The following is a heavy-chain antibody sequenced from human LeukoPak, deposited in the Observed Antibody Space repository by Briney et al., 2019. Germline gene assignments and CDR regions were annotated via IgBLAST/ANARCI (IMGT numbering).Heavy chain of an antibody. D-gene: IGHD3-22*01. CDR3: ARVGGITMIVVLITDAFDI. V-gene: IGHV4-39*07. Sequence: GSLRLSCAASGFTVSSNYMNWVRQAPGKGLEWIGSIYYSGSTYYNPSLKSRVTISVDTSKNQFSLKLRSVTAADTAVYYCARVGGITMIVVLITDAFDIWGQGTMVTVSS. CDR1: GFTVSSNY. J-gene: IGHJ3*02. CDR2: IYYSGST.